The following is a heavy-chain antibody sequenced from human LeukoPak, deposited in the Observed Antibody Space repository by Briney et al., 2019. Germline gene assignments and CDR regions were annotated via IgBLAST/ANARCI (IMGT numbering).Heavy chain of an antibody. V-gene: IGHV3-15*01. CDR3: TRRSTI. J-gene: IGHJ4*02. Sequence: GGSLRLSCAASGFTFSSYAMSWVRQAPGKGLEWVARIKAKIHGETIDYAAPVRGRFIISRDDSRNTVYLQMNSLKFEDTAMYYCTRRSTIWGRGTRVTVSS. CDR1: GFTFSSYA. D-gene: IGHD5-24*01. CDR2: IKAKIHGETI.